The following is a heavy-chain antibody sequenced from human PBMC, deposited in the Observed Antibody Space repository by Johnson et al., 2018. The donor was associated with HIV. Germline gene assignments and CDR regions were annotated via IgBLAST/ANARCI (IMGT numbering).Heavy chain of an antibody. CDR3: ARGINTVTTSCDAFDI. CDR1: GFTVSSNY. CDR2: IYSAGST. Sequence: VQLVESGGGLIQPGGSLRLSCAASGFTVSSNYMSWVRQAPGNGLEWVSVIYSAGSTYYADSVKGRFTISRDNSKNTLYLQMNSLRAEDTALYYCARGINTVTTSCDAFDIWGQGTMVTVSS. J-gene: IGHJ3*02. D-gene: IGHD4-11*01. V-gene: IGHV3-53*01.